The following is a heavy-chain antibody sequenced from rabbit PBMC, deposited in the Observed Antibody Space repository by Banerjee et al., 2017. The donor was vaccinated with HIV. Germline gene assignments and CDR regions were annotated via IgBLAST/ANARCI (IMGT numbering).Heavy chain of an antibody. CDR3: ARSYDDDADVGYYFNL. D-gene: IGHD2-1*01. V-gene: IGHV1S45*01. CDR2: IYGGDGTT. CDR1: GFSFSGSYW. Sequence: QEQLKETGGGLVQPEGSLTLTCKASGFSFSGSYWISWVRQAPGKGLEWIGCIYGGDGTTYYATWAQGRFTISKTSSTTVTLQMTSLTAADTATYFCARSYDDDADVGYYFNLWGQGTLVTVS. J-gene: IGHJ4*01.